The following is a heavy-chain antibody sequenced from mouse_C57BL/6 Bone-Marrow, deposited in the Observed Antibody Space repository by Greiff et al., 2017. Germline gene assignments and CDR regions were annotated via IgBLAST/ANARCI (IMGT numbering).Heavy chain of an antibody. CDR2: LDPSDSYT. J-gene: IGHJ2*01. V-gene: IGHV1-50*01. CDR1: GYTFTSYW. D-gene: IGHD1-1*01. CDR3: ARENYYGSSQYYFDY. Sequence: QVQLQQPGAELVKPGASVKLSCKASGYTFTSYWMQWVKQRPGQGLEWIGELDPSDSYTNYNQKVKGKATLTVDTSSSTAYMQLSSLTSEDSAVYYCARENYYGSSQYYFDYWGQGTTLTVSS.